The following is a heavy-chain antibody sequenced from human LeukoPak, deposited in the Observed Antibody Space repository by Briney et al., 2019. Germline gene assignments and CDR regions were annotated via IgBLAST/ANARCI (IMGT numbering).Heavy chain of an antibody. D-gene: IGHD2-2*01. CDR3: ARDQCSSTSCYYYYYGMDV. V-gene: IGHV3-69-1*01. CDR1: GFTVSSNY. CDR2: ISSSSYI. J-gene: IGHJ6*02. Sequence: GGSLRLSCAASGFTVSSNYMNWVRQAPGKGLEWVSSISSSSYIYYADSVKGRFTISRDNAKNSLYLQMNSLRAEDTAVYYCARDQCSSTSCYYYYYGMDVWGQGTTVTVSS.